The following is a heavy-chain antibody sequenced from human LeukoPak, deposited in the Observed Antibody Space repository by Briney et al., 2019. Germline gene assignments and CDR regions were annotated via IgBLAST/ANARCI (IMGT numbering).Heavy chain of an antibody. V-gene: IGHV3-11*04. D-gene: IGHD6-6*01. CDR2: ISSSGSTI. Sequence: GGSLRLSCAASGFTFSDYYMSWIRQAPGKGLEWVSYISSSGSTIYYADSVKGRFTISRDNAKNSLYLQMNSLRAEDTAVYYCARASSGGHPEAPQYYFDYWGQGTLVTVSS. CDR1: GFTFSDYY. CDR3: ARASSGGHPEAPQYYFDY. J-gene: IGHJ4*02.